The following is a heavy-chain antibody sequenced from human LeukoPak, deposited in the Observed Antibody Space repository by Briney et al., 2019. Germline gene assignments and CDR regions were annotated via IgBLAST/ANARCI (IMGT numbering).Heavy chain of an antibody. Sequence: PGVSLRFSCAASGFTFSSYSMNWVRQAPGKGLEWVSSISSSSSYIYYADSVRGRFTISRDNAKNSVYLQMNSLRAEDTAVYYCARAEQYYDILTGYYLVPQFDYWGQGTLVTVSS. J-gene: IGHJ4*02. CDR2: ISSSSSYI. D-gene: IGHD3-9*01. V-gene: IGHV3-21*01. CDR3: ARAEQYYDILTGYYLVPQFDY. CDR1: GFTFSSYS.